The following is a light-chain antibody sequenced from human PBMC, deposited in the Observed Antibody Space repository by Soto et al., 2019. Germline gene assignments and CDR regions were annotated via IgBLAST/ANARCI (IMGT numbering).Light chain of an antibody. CDR2: AAS. CDR3: LQSNSFPHT. J-gene: IGKJ2*01. CDR1: QYISSW. Sequence: DIQMTQSPSSVSASVGDRVTITCRASQYISSWLAWYQQKPGKAPQLLIYAASSLQSGVPSRFSGMGSGTDFTLTISSLQPEDFATYYCLQSNSFPHTFGQGTKLEIK. V-gene: IGKV1-12*01.